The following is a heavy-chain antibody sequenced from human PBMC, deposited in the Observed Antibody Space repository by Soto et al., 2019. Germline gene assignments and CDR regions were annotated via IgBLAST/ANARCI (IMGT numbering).Heavy chain of an antibody. D-gene: IGHD3-22*01. CDR1: GDSITRSNFY. CDR3: ARHKTTMLTVVSAFDP. V-gene: IGHV4-39*02. J-gene: IGHJ5*02. CDR2: IFHSGST. Sequence: SETLSLTCTVSGDSITRSNFYWGWIRQPPGKGLEWLGSIFHSGSTFYNPALKSRVTFPVDTSKNHFSLKLSSVTAADTAVYYCARHKTTMLTVVSAFDPWGQGTRVTVSS.